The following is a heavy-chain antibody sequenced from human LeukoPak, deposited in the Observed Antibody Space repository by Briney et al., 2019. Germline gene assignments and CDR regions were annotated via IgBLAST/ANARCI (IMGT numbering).Heavy chain of an antibody. Sequence: ASVKVSCKASGYTFTSYSMTWVRQAPGQGLEWMGWINTNTENPTYAQGFTGRFVFSLDTSVSTAYMQISSLKAEDTAVYYCARASSDWDPPQAFYIWGQGTMATVSS. CDR3: ARASSDWDPPQAFYI. J-gene: IGHJ3*02. D-gene: IGHD6-19*01. CDR2: INTNTENP. CDR1: GYTFTSYS. V-gene: IGHV7-4-1*02.